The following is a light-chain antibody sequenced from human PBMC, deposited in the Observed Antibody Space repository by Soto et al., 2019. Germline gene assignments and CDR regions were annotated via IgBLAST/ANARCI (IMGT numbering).Light chain of an antibody. J-gene: IGLJ3*02. CDR1: SSDVGDYDY. CDR2: DVS. CDR3: SSYTSSSTVM. Sequence: QSALTQPASVSGSPGQSITISCTGTSSDVGDYDYVSWYQQHPGKAPKLMIFDVSNRPSGVPSRFSGSKSGNTASLTISGLQAEDEADYYCSSYTSSSTVMFGGGTKLTVL. V-gene: IGLV2-14*01.